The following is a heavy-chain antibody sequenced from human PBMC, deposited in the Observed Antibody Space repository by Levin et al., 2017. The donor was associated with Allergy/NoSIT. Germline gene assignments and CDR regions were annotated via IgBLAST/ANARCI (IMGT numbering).Heavy chain of an antibody. CDR1: GFTFSSYS. Sequence: PGGSLRLSCAASGFTFSSYSMNWVRQAPGKGLEWVSYISSSSSTIYYADSVKGRFTISRDNAKNSLYLQMNSLRAEDTAVYYCARAVAYDYSNERRRDPFDYWGQGTLVTVSS. J-gene: IGHJ4*02. V-gene: IGHV3-48*01. CDR3: ARAVAYDYSNERRRDPFDY. D-gene: IGHD4-11*01. CDR2: ISSSSSTI.